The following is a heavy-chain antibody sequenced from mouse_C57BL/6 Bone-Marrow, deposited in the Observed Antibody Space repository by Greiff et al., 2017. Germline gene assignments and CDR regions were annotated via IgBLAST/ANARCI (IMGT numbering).Heavy chain of an antibody. CDR3: ARGALYGSSWWYFDV. Sequence: QVQLQQSGAELVRPGTSVKLSCKASGYTFTSYWMHWVKQRPGQGLEWIGVIDPSDSYTNYNQKFKGKATLTVDTSSSTAYMQLSSLTSEDSAVYYCARGALYGSSWWYFDVWGTGTTVTVSS. CDR1: GYTFTSYW. J-gene: IGHJ1*03. CDR2: IDPSDSYT. V-gene: IGHV1-59*01. D-gene: IGHD1-1*01.